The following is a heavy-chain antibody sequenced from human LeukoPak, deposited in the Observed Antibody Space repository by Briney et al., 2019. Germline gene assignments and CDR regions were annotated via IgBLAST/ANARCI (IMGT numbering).Heavy chain of an antibody. CDR2: IYSGGST. CDR3: ARWWLQCFDY. J-gene: IGHJ4*02. D-gene: IGHD5-24*01. V-gene: IGHV3-53*01. CDR1: GFTVNSNY. Sequence: GGSLRLSCAASGFTVNSNYMSWVRQAPGKGLEWVSVIYSGGSTYYADSVKGRFTISRDNSKNTLYLQMNSLRAEDTAVYYCARWWLQCFDYWGQGTLVTVSS.